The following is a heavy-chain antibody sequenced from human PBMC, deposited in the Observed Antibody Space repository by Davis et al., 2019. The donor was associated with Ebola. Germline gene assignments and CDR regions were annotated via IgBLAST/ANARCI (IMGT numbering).Heavy chain of an antibody. CDR3: ARSVAGSSRPSSIDH. V-gene: IGHV3-23*01. J-gene: IGHJ4*02. D-gene: IGHD6-19*01. CDR2: ISSDGGIT. CDR1: GFTFSSYW. Sequence: PGGSLRLSCAPSGFTFSSYWMGWVRQAPGKGLVYVSRISSDGGITSYADSVKGRFTVSRDNSKSTLYLQMNSLRVEDTAVYYCARSVAGSSRPSSIDHWGQGTLVTVSS.